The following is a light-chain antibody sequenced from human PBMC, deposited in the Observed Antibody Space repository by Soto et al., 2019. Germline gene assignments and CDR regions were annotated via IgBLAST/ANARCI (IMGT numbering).Light chain of an antibody. CDR3: QQYHIYSGT. CDR2: KAS. V-gene: IGKV1-5*03. CDR1: QTIDSW. J-gene: IGKJ1*01. Sequence: DIQRTQSPSTLSASVGDRVTITCRASQTIDSWLAWYQQRPGKPPNLLIYKASTLASGVPSRFSGSGSGTEFTLTINSLQPDDFATYYCQQYHIYSGTFGQGTKVDI.